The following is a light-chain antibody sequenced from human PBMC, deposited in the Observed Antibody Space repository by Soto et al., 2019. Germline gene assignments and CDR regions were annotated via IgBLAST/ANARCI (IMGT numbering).Light chain of an antibody. Sequence: IQMTQSPSNISRSVGDTVTSTCRASQTISSWLAWYQQKPGKATKLLIFAASSLQSGVPSRFSGSRSGPDFTLTISSLQPEEFATYYCKQSYSSPPTVGQGNKVDIK. CDR3: KQSYSSPPT. J-gene: IGKJ1*01. CDR2: AAS. V-gene: IGKV1-39*01. CDR1: QTISSW.